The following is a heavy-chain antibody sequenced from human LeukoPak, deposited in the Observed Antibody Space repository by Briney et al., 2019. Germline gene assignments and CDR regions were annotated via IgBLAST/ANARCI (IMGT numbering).Heavy chain of an antibody. J-gene: IGHJ4*02. V-gene: IGHV3-30*18. D-gene: IGHD6-19*01. CDR3: AKVRWDNSGWYYLDS. Sequence: GGSLRLSCAASGFTFNNYWMHWIRQAPGKGLEWVTIISYDGTKKYYADSVKGRFTISRDNSKNTLYLQMNNVRTEDTAMYYCAKVRWDNSGWYYLDSWGQGTLVTVSS. CDR2: ISYDGTKK. CDR1: GFTFNNYW.